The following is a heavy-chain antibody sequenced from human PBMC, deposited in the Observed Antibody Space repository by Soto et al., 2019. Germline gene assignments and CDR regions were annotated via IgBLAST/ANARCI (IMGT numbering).Heavy chain of an antibody. V-gene: IGHV4-4*07. J-gene: IGHJ3*02. Sequence: SETLSLTCTVSGGSMSSYYWSWIRRPAGKGLEWIGRIYSSGYTVYNPSLKSRVTMSIDTYKNQFSLNLNSVTAADTAVYYCARGDYGGNINDVFNIWGQGTMVTVSS. CDR1: GGSMSSYY. CDR2: IYSSGYT. CDR3: ARGDYGGNINDVFNI. D-gene: IGHD4-17*01.